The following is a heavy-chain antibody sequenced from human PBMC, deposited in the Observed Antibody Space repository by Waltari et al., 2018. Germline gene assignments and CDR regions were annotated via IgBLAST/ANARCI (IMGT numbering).Heavy chain of an antibody. J-gene: IGHJ6*02. CDR3: ARGLSLRPNYYYYGMDV. D-gene: IGHD4-17*01. Sequence: QVQLQQWGAGLLKPSETLSLTCAVYGGSFSGYYCSWLRPPPGKGLEWLGEINHSGSTNYNPSLKSRVTISVDTSKNQFSLKLSSVTAADTAVYYCARGLSLRPNYYYYGMDVWGQGTTVTVSS. CDR1: GGSFSGYY. V-gene: IGHV4-34*01. CDR2: INHSGST.